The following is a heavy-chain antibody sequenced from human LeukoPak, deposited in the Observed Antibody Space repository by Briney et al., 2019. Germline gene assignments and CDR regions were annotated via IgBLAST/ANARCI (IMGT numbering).Heavy chain of an antibody. D-gene: IGHD6-6*01. CDR2: INPKNADT. Sequence: ASVRVSCKASGYTFTAYYIHWVRQAPGQGLEWMGWINPKNADTDYVQNFRGRVTMTRDTSISTVYMELSRLRSDDTAVYYCARDDGSSSVNALDIWGQGTMITVSS. V-gene: IGHV1-2*02. CDR3: ARDDGSSSVNALDI. J-gene: IGHJ3*02. CDR1: GYTFTAYY.